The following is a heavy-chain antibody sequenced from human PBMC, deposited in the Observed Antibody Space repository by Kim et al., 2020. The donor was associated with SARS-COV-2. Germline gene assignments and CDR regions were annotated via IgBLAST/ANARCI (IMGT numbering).Heavy chain of an antibody. V-gene: IGHV3-11*01. Sequence: SGKGRFTITRDNAKNSLYLQMNSLRAEDTAVYYCASPSIAVAGTSAFDIWGQGTMVTVSS. J-gene: IGHJ3*02. CDR3: ASPSIAVAGTSAFDI. D-gene: IGHD6-19*01.